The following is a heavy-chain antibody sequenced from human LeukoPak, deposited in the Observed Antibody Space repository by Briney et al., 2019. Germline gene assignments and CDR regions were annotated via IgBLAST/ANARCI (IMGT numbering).Heavy chain of an antibody. J-gene: IGHJ4*02. V-gene: IGHV3-7*01. CDR1: GFTFSNNW. CDR3: ARDLEEYCSGGSCSLFDY. CDR2: IKQDGSDK. D-gene: IGHD2-15*01. Sequence: GGSLRLSCAASGFTFSNNWMSWVRQAPGKGLEWVANIKQDGSDKYYVDSVKGRFTISRDNAKNSLYLQMNSLRAEDTAVYYCARDLEEYCSGGSCSLFDYWGQGTLVTVSS.